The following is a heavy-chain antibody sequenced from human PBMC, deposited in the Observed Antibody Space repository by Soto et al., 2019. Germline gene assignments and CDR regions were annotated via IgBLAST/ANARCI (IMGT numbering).Heavy chain of an antibody. CDR2: SLVAGST. Sequence: PGGTLSLSCAVSGFTCSSYDVSWVRQAPGKGLEWVSTSLVAGSTPYPDSVRGRFAISRDNSKNTVFLQMNSLTAGDTAVYYCAKATATGGGAFDIRGQGTMVTVSS. D-gene: IGHD2-8*02. CDR1: GFTCSSYD. V-gene: IGHV3-23*01. J-gene: IGHJ3*02. CDR3: AKATATGGGAFDI.